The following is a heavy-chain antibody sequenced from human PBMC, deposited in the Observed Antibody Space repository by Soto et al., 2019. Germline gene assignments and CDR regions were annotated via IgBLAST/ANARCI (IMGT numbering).Heavy chain of an antibody. Sequence: PGGSLRLSCTASGFTFRSYDMHWVRQALGKGLEWVALISYDGSKKYYADSVKGRFTISRDNSRNTLYLQMNSPRGDDTAIYYCVRAPANYYYYGLDVWGQGTTVTVSS. CDR1: GFTFRSYD. CDR3: VRAPANYYYYGLDV. V-gene: IGHV3-30*03. J-gene: IGHJ6*02. CDR2: ISYDGSKK.